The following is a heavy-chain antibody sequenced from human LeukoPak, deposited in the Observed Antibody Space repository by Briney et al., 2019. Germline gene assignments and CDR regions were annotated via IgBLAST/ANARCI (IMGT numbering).Heavy chain of an antibody. J-gene: IGHJ5*02. D-gene: IGHD3-10*02. Sequence: ASVKVSCKASGYTFTDYYLHWVRQAPGQGLEWMGWISPNSGATNYAQKFQGRVTMTRDTSISTAYMEVSRLRSDDTAVYYCARGGVRPGLWFDPWGQGTLVTVSS. CDR2: ISPNSGAT. CDR3: ARGGVRPGLWFDP. V-gene: IGHV1-2*02. CDR1: GYTFTDYY.